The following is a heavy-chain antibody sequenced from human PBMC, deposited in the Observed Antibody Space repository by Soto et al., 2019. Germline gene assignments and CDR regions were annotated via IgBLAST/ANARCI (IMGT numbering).Heavy chain of an antibody. D-gene: IGHD2-15*01. CDR2: IIPIFGTA. CDR3: ARGDVVVVAATQLDY. Sequence: QVQLVQSGAEVKKPGSSVKVSCKASGGTFSSYAISWVRQAPGQGLEWMGGIIPIFGTANYAQKCQGRVTITADESTSTADMELSSLSSEDRAVYYCARGDVVVVAATQLDYWGQGTLVTVSS. V-gene: IGHV1-69*12. CDR1: GGTFSSYA. J-gene: IGHJ4*02.